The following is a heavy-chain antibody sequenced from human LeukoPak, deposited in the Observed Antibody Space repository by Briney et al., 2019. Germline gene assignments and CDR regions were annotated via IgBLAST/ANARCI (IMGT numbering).Heavy chain of an antibody. CDR2: IYPGDSDT. CDR1: GYSFTNYW. J-gene: IGHJ4*02. D-gene: IGHD6-6*01. CDR3: AQSSSPYFFDY. Sequence: GESLKISCNCSGYSFTNYWIGWVRQMPGKGVELMWIIYPGDSDTRYSPSFEGQVTISADKSTSTAYLQWSSLKASDTAMYYCAQSSSPYFFDYWGQGTLVTVSS. V-gene: IGHV5-51*01.